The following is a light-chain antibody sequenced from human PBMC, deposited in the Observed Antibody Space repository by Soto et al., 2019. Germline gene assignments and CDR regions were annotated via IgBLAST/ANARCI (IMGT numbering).Light chain of an antibody. J-gene: IGLJ1*01. Sequence: QSVLTHPHSASGSPGQSVTISCTGTSSDIGSYNFVSWYQQHPGKAPKLMIFEVTKRPSGVPDRFSGSKSGNTASLTVSGLQAEDEADYYCSSYVGSNIWYVFGTGTKVTVL. CDR1: SSDIGSYNF. V-gene: IGLV2-8*01. CDR3: SSYVGSNIWYV. CDR2: EVT.